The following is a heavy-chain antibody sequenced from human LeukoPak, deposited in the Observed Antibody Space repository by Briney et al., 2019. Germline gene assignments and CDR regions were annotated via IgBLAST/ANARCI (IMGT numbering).Heavy chain of an antibody. CDR3: ARDRHWTNDWVFDY. Sequence: PSETLSLTCTVSGGSISSYYWSWIRQSPGKGLEWIGYIYYNGHTDYNPSLKSRVTISLDTSKNQFSLKLSSVTAADTAVYYCARDRHWTNDWVFDYWGQGTLVTVSS. CDR2: IYYNGHT. J-gene: IGHJ4*02. CDR1: GGSISSYY. D-gene: IGHD1/OR15-1a*01. V-gene: IGHV4-59*13.